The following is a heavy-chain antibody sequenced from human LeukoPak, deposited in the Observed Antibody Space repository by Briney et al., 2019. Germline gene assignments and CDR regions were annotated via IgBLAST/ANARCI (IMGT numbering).Heavy chain of an antibody. CDR2: IYHSGST. CDR3: GGYYGYFDY. V-gene: IGHV4-30-2*01. Sequence: SQTLSLTCAVSGGSNSSGGYSWSWIRQPPGKGLEWIGYIYHSGSTYYNPSLKSRVTISVDRSKNQFSLKLSSVTAADTAVYYCGGYYGYFDYWGQGTLVTVSS. D-gene: IGHD3-3*01. CDR1: GGSNSSGGYS. J-gene: IGHJ4*02.